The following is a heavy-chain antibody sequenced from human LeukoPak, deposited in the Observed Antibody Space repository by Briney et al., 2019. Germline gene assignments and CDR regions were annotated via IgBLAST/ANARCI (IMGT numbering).Heavy chain of an antibody. D-gene: IGHD3-3*01. Sequence: SETLSLTCTVSGYSISSGYYWGWIRQPPGKGLEWIGSIYHSGSTYYNPSLKSRVTISVDTSKNQFSLKLSSVTAADTAVYYCARDDFWSGYNWFDPWGQGTLVTVSS. CDR1: GYSISSGYY. J-gene: IGHJ5*02. CDR2: IYHSGST. V-gene: IGHV4-38-2*02. CDR3: ARDDFWSGYNWFDP.